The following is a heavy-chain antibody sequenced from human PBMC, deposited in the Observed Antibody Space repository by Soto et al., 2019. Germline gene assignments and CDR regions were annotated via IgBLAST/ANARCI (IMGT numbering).Heavy chain of an antibody. V-gene: IGHV3-33*01. CDR1: GFTFSSYG. CDR2: IWYDGSNK. D-gene: IGHD5-18*01. CDR3: ARARSPLHSYGSYYYYYGMDV. Sequence: GGSLRLSCAASGFTFSSYGMHWVRQAPGKGLEWVAVIWYDGSNKYYADSVKGRFTISRDNSKNTLYLQMNSLRAEDTAVYYCARARSPLHSYGSYYYYYGMDVWGQGTTVTVSS. J-gene: IGHJ6*02.